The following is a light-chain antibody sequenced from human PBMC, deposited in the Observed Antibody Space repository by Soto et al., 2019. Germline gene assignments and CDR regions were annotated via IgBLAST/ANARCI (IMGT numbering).Light chain of an antibody. CDR2: DTS. CDR1: QGIGDT. V-gene: IGKV3-15*01. J-gene: IGKJ4*01. CDR3: QRYNNWPLT. Sequence: SPTTLSVSPGEDVTLSWRASQGIGDTLAWYQHNPGQTPRLLIYDTSARATGVPARFSGSRSGPEFTLTINGLQSEDFAIYYCQRYNNWPLTFGGGAKV.